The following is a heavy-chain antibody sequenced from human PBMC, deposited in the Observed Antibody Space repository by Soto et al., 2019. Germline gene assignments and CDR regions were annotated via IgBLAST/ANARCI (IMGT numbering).Heavy chain of an antibody. CDR1: GFTFSDYY. CDR2: ISSSATCA. V-gene: IGHV3-11*06. Sequence: PGGSLRLSCAASGFTFSDYYMSWIRQAPGKGLEWLSYISSSATCAIYADSVKGRFTLSRDNAKNSLYLQMNSLRAEDTAVYYCARNDSSGYLDSWGQGTLVTVSS. J-gene: IGHJ4*02. D-gene: IGHD3-22*01. CDR3: ARNDSSGYLDS.